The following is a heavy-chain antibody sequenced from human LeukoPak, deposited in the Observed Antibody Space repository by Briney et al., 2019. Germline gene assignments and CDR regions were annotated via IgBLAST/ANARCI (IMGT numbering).Heavy chain of an antibody. Sequence: PSETLSLTCTVSGGSISSYYWGWIRQPPGKGLEWIGEINHSGSTNYNPSLKSRVTISVDTSKNQFSLKLSSVTAADTAVYYCARHGSYGYVRWGQGTLVTVSS. V-gene: IGHV4-34*01. J-gene: IGHJ4*02. CDR2: INHSGST. CDR1: GGSISSYY. D-gene: IGHD5-18*01. CDR3: ARHGSYGYVR.